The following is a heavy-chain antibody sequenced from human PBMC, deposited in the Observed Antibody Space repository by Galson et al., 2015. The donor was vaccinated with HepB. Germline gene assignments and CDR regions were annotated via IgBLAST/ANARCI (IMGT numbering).Heavy chain of an antibody. CDR2: IIPIFGTA. Sequence: SVKVSCKASGGTFSSYAISWVRQAPGQGLEWMGGIIPIFGTANYAQKFQGRVTITADESTSTAYMELSSLRSEDTAVYYCAKEIAARGYWYFDLWGRGTLVTVSS. CDR1: GGTFSSYA. J-gene: IGHJ2*01. D-gene: IGHD6-6*01. V-gene: IGHV1-69*13. CDR3: AKEIAARGYWYFDL.